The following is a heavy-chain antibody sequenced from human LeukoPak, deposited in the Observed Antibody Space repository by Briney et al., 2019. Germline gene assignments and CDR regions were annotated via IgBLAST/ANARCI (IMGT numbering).Heavy chain of an antibody. D-gene: IGHD3-22*01. Sequence: GGSLRLSCAASGFTFSSYGMHRVRQAPGKGLEWVAVIWYDGSNKYYADSVKGRFTISRDNSKNTLYLQMNSLRAEDTAVYYCARDGYYYDSSGPDYWGQGTLVTVSS. V-gene: IGHV3-33*01. CDR3: ARDGYYYDSSGPDY. CDR1: GFTFSSYG. J-gene: IGHJ4*02. CDR2: IWYDGSNK.